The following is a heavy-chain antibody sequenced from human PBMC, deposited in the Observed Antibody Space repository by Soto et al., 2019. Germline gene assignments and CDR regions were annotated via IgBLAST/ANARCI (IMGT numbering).Heavy chain of an antibody. D-gene: IGHD6-19*01. J-gene: IGHJ2*01. CDR1: RFTFSNYG. CDR3: ARIVGSGWSNWYYDL. V-gene: IGHV3-33*01. Sequence: QVQLVESGGGVVQPGRSLRLSCVASRFTFSNYGMHWVRQAPGKGLEWVAVIWDDGSKEYYADSVEGRFTISRDNSKNTLYLQMNSLRAEDTAVYYCARIVGSGWSNWYYDLWGRGTLVTVSS. CDR2: IWDDGSKE.